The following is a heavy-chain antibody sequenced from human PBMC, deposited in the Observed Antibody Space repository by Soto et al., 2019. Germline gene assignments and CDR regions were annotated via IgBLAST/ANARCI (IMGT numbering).Heavy chain of an antibody. Sequence: QVQLVQSGAEVKKPGASVKVSCKASGYTFTSYDINWVRQATGQGLEWMGWMNPNSGNTGYAQKFQGRVTMTRNTAISTAYMELSSRRSEDTAVYYCARGPSIAARRLSSGMDVWGQGTTVTVSS. D-gene: IGHD6-6*01. V-gene: IGHV1-8*01. CDR1: GYTFTSYD. J-gene: IGHJ6*02. CDR3: ARGPSIAARRLSSGMDV. CDR2: MNPNSGNT.